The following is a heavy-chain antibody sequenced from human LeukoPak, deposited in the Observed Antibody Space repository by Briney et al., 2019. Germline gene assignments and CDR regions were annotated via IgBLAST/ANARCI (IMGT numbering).Heavy chain of an antibody. Sequence: GGSLRLSCATSGFSFSSYAMSWVRQAPGKGLEWVSAMSSSDDGRYYAASVRGRFTISRDTSRSTLYLQMNSLRAEDAAVYYCARDGRFPPEVLPRYFDSWGQGTLVTVSS. CDR3: ARDGRFPPEVLPRYFDS. CDR1: GFSFSSYA. V-gene: IGHV3-23*01. J-gene: IGHJ4*02. D-gene: IGHD1-14*01. CDR2: MSSSDDGR.